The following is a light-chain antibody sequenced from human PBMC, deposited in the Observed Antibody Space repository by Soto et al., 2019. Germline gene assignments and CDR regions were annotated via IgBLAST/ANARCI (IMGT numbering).Light chain of an antibody. CDR2: GAS. CDR1: QSVSSN. CDR3: QQYNNWLIT. J-gene: IGKJ5*01. Sequence: EIVMTQSPGTLSVSPGERATLSCRASQSVSSNLAWYQQRPGQAPRLLMYGASTRATGIPARFSGSGSGTEFTFTISSLQSEDFAVYYCQQYNNWLITFGQGTRLEIK. V-gene: IGKV3-15*01.